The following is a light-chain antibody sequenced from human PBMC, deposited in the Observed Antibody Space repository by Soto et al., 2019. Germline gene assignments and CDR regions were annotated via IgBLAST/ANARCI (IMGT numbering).Light chain of an antibody. CDR3: SSYTSSSSYV. CDR1: SSDVGGYNY. CDR2: DVS. J-gene: IGLJ1*01. V-gene: IGLV2-14*01. Sequence: QSALTQPASVSGSPGQSITISCIGTSSDVGGYNYVSWYQQHPGKAPKLMIYDVSNRPSGVSNRFSGSKSGNTASLTISGLQAEDEADYYCSSYTSSSSYVFGTGTQLTVL.